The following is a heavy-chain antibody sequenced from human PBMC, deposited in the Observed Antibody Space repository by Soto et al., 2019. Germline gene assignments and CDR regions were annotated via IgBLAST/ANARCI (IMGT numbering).Heavy chain of an antibody. D-gene: IGHD3-3*01. CDR3: ARDGMYYDFWSGYRPHYYYGMDV. J-gene: IGHJ6*02. Sequence: ASETLSLTCTVSGVSISSYYWSWILQPPGKGLEWIGYIYYSGSTNYNPSLKSRVTISVDTSKNQFSLKLSSVTAADTAVYYCARDGMYYDFWSGYRPHYYYGMDVSGQGTTDIVSS. V-gene: IGHV4-59*01. CDR1: GVSISSYY. CDR2: IYYSGST.